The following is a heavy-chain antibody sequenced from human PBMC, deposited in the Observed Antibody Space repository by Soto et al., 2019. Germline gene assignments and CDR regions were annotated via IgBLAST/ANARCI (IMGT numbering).Heavy chain of an antibody. CDR3: ARGRYDLWSGYYRGLNFDY. Sequence: QVQLQQWGAGLLKPSETLSLTCAVYGGSFSGYYWSWIRQPPGKGLEWVGEINHSGSTNYNPSLKSRVTISVDTSKNQFSLKLSSVTAADTAVYYCARGRYDLWSGYYRGLNFDYWGQGTLVTVSS. D-gene: IGHD3-3*01. J-gene: IGHJ4*02. V-gene: IGHV4-34*01. CDR1: GGSFSGYY. CDR2: INHSGST.